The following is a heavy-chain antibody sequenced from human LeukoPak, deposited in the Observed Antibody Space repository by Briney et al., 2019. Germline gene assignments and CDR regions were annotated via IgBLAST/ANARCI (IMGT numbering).Heavy chain of an antibody. CDR1: GGSFSGYY. CDR2: IYYSGST. J-gene: IGHJ4*02. V-gene: IGHV4-34*09. D-gene: IGHD6-19*01. CDR3: ARLRPVAATRYFDY. Sequence: SETLSLTCAVYGGSFSGYYWSWIRQPPGKGLEWIGYIYYSGSTYYNPSLKSRVTISVDTSKNQFSLKLSSVTAADTAVYYCARLRPVAATRYFDYWGQGTLVTVSS.